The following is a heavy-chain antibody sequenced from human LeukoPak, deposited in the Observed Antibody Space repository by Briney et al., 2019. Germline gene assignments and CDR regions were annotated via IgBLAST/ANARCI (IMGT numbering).Heavy chain of an antibody. Sequence: GASVKVSCKASGYTFTSYDINWVRQATGQGLEWMGWMNPNSGNTGYAQKFQGRVTMTRNTSISTAYMELSSLRAEDTAVYYCAKTRGGYDAFDIWGQGTMVTVSS. CDR2: MNPNSGNT. CDR3: AKTRGGYDAFDI. D-gene: IGHD3-10*01. CDR1: GYTFTSYD. V-gene: IGHV1-8*01. J-gene: IGHJ3*02.